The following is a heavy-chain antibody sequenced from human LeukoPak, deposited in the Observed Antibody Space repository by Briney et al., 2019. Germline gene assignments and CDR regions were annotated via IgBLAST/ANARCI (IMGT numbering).Heavy chain of an antibody. CDR3: AKEAQLWFLDV. Sequence: GVSLRLSCAASGFTFSSYAMHWVRQAPGKGLEWVAFIRYDGRKKYYADSVKGRFTISRDNSKNTLYLQMNSLRAEDTAVYYCAKEAQLWFLDVWGKGTTVTASS. CDR2: IRYDGRKK. V-gene: IGHV3-30*02. CDR1: GFTFSSYA. J-gene: IGHJ6*04. D-gene: IGHD5-18*01.